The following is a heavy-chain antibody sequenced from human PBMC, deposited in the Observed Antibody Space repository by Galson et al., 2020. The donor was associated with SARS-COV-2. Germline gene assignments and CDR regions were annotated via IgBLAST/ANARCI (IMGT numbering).Heavy chain of an antibody. V-gene: IGHV4-59*08. Sequence: SQTLSLTCTVSGGSISSYYWSWIRQPPGKGLEWIGYIYYSGSTNYNPSLKSRVTISVDTSKNQFSLKLSSVTAADTAVYYCARLDYGDYWAWFDPWGQGTLVTVSS. J-gene: IGHJ5*02. CDR1: GGSISSYY. CDR3: ARLDYGDYWAWFDP. D-gene: IGHD4-17*01. CDR2: IYYSGST.